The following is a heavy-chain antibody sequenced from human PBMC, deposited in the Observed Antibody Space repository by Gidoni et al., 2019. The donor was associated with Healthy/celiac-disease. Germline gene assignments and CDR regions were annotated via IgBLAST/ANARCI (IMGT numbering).Heavy chain of an antibody. J-gene: IGHJ3*02. CDR2: INRYGSST. D-gene: IGHD6-19*01. Sequence: EVQLVESGGGLVQPGGSLRLSGAASGFTFSSYWMHWVRPAPGKGLVWVSLINRYGSSTTYADSAKGRFTISRDNAKNTLYLQMNRLRAEDTAVYYCARLGWGMSAFDIWGQGTMVTVSS. CDR3: ARLGWGMSAFDI. V-gene: IGHV3-74*01. CDR1: GFTFSSYW.